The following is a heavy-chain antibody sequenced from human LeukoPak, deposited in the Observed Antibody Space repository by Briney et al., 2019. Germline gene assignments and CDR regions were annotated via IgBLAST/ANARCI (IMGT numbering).Heavy chain of an antibody. V-gene: IGHV3-21*01. CDR2: IRSSSSYI. Sequence: GGSLRLSCAASGFTFSSYSMNWVRQAPGKGLEWVSSIRSSSSYIYYGDSVKGRFTISRDNAKNSLYLQMNSLRAEDTAVYYCARALVVPAAVLDYWGQGTLVTVSS. CDR3: ARALVVPAAVLDY. CDR1: GFTFSSYS. J-gene: IGHJ4*02. D-gene: IGHD2-2*01.